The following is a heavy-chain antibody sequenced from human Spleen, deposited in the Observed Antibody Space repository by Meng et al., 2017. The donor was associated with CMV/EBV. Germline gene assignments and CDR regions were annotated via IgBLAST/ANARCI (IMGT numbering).Heavy chain of an antibody. J-gene: IGHJ4*02. CDR2: ISAYNGTT. CDR3: ARDQPFEEMTTVTGNFDY. CDR1: FTSYG. Sequence: FTSYGIRWVRQAPGQGLEWLGWISAYNGTTNYAQKLKGRVTMTTDTSTSTAYMELRSLRSDDTAVYYCARDQPFEEMTTVTGNFDYWGQGTLVTVSS. D-gene: IGHD4-11*01. V-gene: IGHV1-18*01.